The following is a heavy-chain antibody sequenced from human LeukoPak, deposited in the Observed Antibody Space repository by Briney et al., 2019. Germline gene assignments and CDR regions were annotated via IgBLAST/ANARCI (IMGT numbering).Heavy chain of an antibody. CDR2: ISYDGSNK. D-gene: IGHD1-26*01. CDR1: GFTFSSYA. V-gene: IGHV3-30-3*01. J-gene: IGHJ3*02. Sequence: GGSLRLSCAVSGFTFSSYAMHWVRQAPGKGLEGVAVISYDGSNKYYADSGKGRFTISRDNSKNTLYLQMNSLRAEDTAVYYCAREGLGSGLKRNDAFDIWGQGTMVTVSS. CDR3: AREGLGSGLKRNDAFDI.